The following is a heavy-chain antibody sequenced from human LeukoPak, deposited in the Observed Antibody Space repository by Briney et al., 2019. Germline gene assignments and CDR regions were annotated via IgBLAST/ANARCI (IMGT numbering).Heavy chain of an antibody. CDR2: ISGSGGST. CDR1: GFTFSSYA. CDR3: AKDLCSGGSCLHRNSLFDY. D-gene: IGHD2-15*01. J-gene: IGHJ4*02. V-gene: IGHV3-23*01. Sequence: GGSLRLSCAASGFTFSSYAMNWVRQAPGKGLKWAPSISGSGGSTNYADSVKGRFTISRDNSKNTLYLQMNSLRTEDTAVYYCAKDLCSGGSCLHRNSLFDYWGQGTLVTVSS.